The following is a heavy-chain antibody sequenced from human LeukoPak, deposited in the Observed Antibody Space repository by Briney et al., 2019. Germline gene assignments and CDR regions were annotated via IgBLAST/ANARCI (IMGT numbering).Heavy chain of an antibody. Sequence: SGPTLVKPTQTLTLTCTFSGFSLSTSGVGVGWIRQPPGKALEWLALIYWNDDKRYSPSLKSRLTITKDTSKNQVVLTMTNMDPVDTATYYCARRVVVVPAATARKYNWFDPWGQGTLVTVSS. D-gene: IGHD2-2*01. J-gene: IGHJ5*02. CDR2: IYWNDDK. V-gene: IGHV2-5*01. CDR1: GFSLSTSGVG. CDR3: ARRVVVVPAATARKYNWFDP.